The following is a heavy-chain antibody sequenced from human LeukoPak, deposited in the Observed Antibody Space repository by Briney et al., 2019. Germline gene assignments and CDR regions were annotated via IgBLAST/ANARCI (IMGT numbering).Heavy chain of an antibody. CDR1: GYTFSKFG. J-gene: IGHJ4*02. D-gene: IGHD2-2*01. CDR3: ARGGSTSPFYYLDY. CDR2: INADNGNT. V-gene: IGHV1-3*01. Sequence: ASVKVSCKASGYTFSKFGIGWVRQAPGQRLEWMGWINADNGNTKYSQKFQGSVTITRDTSANTAYLELSSLRSEDTAVYYCARGGSTSPFYYLDYWGQGTLVTVSS.